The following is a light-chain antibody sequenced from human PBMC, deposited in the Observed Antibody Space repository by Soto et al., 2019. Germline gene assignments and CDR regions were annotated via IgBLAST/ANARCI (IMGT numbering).Light chain of an antibody. V-gene: IGLV2-11*01. J-gene: IGLJ2*01. CDR2: DVS. CDR3: CSYAGSSTL. Sequence: QSALTQPRSVSGSPGQSVTISCTGTSSDVGSYNFVSWYQQHPGKVPKLMIHDVSQRPSGVSDRFSGSKSGNTASLTISGLQAEDGADYYCCSYAGSSTLFGGGTKVTGL. CDR1: SSDVGSYNF.